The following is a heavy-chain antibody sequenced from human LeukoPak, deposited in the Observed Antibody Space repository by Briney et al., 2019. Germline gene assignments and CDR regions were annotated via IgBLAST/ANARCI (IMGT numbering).Heavy chain of an antibody. CDR1: GFNFSSYS. Sequence: PGGSLRLSCAASGFNFSSYSMNWVRQAPGKGLESVSYISTSSRTIYYADSVKGRFTISRDNAKKSVYLQMDSLRADDTAVYYCAREGYCSGGICSYDNWGQGTLVTASS. V-gene: IGHV3-48*04. CDR3: AREGYCSGGICSYDN. CDR2: ISTSSRTI. D-gene: IGHD2-15*01. J-gene: IGHJ4*02.